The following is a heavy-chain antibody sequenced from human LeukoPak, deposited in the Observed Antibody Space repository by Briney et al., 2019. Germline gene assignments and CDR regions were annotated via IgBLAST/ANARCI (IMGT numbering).Heavy chain of an antibody. CDR1: GFIFSSYW. CDR3: ARGVTSAWYLRYYFEY. Sequence: GGSLRLSCAASGFIFSSYWMSWIRQVPGKGLEWVANIKQDGTETSYVDSVEGRFTISRDNAKNSLFLQMNSLRADDTALYYCARGVTSAWYLRYYFEYRGQGIMVTVSS. D-gene: IGHD6-13*01. CDR2: IKQDGTET. J-gene: IGHJ4*02. V-gene: IGHV3-7*03.